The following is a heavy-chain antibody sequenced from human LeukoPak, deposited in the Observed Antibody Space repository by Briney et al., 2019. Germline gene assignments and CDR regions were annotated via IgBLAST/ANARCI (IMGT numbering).Heavy chain of an antibody. J-gene: IGHJ5*02. CDR3: AREHGDGWFDP. CDR2: ISAYNGNT. CDR1: GYTFTGYY. V-gene: IGHV1-18*04. Sequence: GASVKVSCTASGYTFTGYYMHWVRPAPGQELEWMGWISAYNGNTNYAQKLQDRVTMTTDTSTSTAYMELRSLRSDDTAVYHCAREHGDGWFDPWGQGTLVTVSS.